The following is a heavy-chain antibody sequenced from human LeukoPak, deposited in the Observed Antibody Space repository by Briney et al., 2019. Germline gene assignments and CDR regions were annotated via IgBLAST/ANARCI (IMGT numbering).Heavy chain of an antibody. J-gene: IGHJ4*02. V-gene: IGHV4-34*01. CDR3: ARAVGGDGSGSL. CDR2: INHSGST. D-gene: IGHD3-10*01. Sequence: SETLSLTCAVYGGSFSGYYWSWIRQPPGKGLEWIGEINHSGSTNYNPSLKSRVTISVDTSKNQFSLKLGSVTAADTAVYYCARAVGGDGSGSLWGPGTLVTVSS. CDR1: GGSFSGYY.